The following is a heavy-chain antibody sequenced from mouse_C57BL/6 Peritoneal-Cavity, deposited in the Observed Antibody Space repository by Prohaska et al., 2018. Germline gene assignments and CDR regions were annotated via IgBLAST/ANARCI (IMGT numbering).Heavy chain of an antibody. V-gene: IGHV12-3*01. J-gene: IGHJ1*03. CDR3: AGDYDGYWYFDV. Sequence: QMQLQESGPGLVKPSPSLFLTCSITGFPITIGYYWIWIRRSPVKLLEWMGYITHRRETCYNPSLQSPNSITRETSKNQFFLQVNAVTTEDTAMYYCAGDYDGYWYFDVWGTGTTVTVSS. CDR2: ITHRRET. D-gene: IGHD2-3*01. CDR1: GFPITIGYY.